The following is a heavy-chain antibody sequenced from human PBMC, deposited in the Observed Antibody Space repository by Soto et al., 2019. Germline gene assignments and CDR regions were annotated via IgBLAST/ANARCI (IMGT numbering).Heavy chain of an antibody. Sequence: EVQLLESGGGLVQPGGSLRLSCAASGFTFSSYAMSWVRQAPGKGLEWVSAISGSGGSTYYADSVKGRFTISRDNSKTTLYLQMNSLSADDTAVYYCPKVRASDHTFDYCGHSTLVTVSS. CDR2: ISGSGGST. D-gene: IGHD3-10*01. V-gene: IGHV3-23*01. CDR1: GFTFSSYA. J-gene: IGHJ4*01. CDR3: PKVRASDHTFDY.